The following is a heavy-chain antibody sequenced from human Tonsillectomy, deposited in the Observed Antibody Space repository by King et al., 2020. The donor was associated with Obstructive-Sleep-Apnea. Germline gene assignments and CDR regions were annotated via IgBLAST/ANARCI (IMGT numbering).Heavy chain of an antibody. D-gene: IGHD5-18*01. CDR3: ARQGDAYSYAYAVI. CDR2: IYYSGST. Sequence: VQLQESGPGLVKPSETLSLTCTVSGGSISSYYWSWIRQPPGKGLEWIGYIYYSGSTNYNPSLKSRVTMSVDTSKNQFSLRLTSVTAADTAVYYCARQGDAYSYAYAVIWGQGTMVTVSS. V-gene: IGHV4-59*08. CDR1: GGSISSYY. J-gene: IGHJ3*02.